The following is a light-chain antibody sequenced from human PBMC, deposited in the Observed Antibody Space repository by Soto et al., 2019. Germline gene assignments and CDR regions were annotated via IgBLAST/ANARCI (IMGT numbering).Light chain of an antibody. Sequence: DIQMTQSPSSLSASVGDRVTITCRAIQSISTYLSWYQHRPGKAPKLLIYSASTLQSGVPPRFSGSGSGTDFTLTISSLQPDDFATYYCQQSFNTLTFGGGTKVEIK. CDR3: QQSFNTLT. J-gene: IGKJ4*01. CDR1: QSISTY. CDR2: SAS. V-gene: IGKV1-39*01.